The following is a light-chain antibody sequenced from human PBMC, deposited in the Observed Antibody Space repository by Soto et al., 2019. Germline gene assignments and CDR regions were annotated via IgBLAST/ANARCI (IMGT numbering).Light chain of an antibody. V-gene: IGLV2-14*01. J-gene: IGLJ2*01. CDR2: DVS. CDR1: SSDVDGYNY. CDR3: SSYTCSSTLYVV. Sequence: QSALTQPASVSGSPGQSITISCTGTSSDVDGYNYVSWYQQHPGKAPKLMIYDVSNRPSGVSNRFSGSKSGNTASLTISGLQAEDEADYYCSSYTCSSTLYVVFGGGTKLTVL.